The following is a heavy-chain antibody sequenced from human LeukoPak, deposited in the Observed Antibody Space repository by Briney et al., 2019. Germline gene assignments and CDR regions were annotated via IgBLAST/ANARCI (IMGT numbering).Heavy chain of an antibody. CDR2: ISSSDSTI. V-gene: IGHV3-48*03. CDR1: GFTFSSYE. D-gene: IGHD3-3*02. CDR3: ASHFPGAFDI. J-gene: IGHJ3*02. Sequence: GGSLRLSCAASGFTFSSYEMNWVRQAPGKGLEWVSYISSSDSTIYYADSVKGRFTISRDNAKNSLYLQMNSLRAEDTAVYYCASHFPGAFDIWGQGTMVTVSS.